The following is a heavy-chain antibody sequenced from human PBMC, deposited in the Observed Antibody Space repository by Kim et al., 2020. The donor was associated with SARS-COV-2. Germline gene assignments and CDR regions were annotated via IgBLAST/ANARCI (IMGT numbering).Heavy chain of an antibody. D-gene: IGHD3-10*01. Sequence: SETLSLTCTVSGGSISSGGYYWSWIRQHPGKGLEWIGYIYYSGSTYYNPSLKSRVTISVDTSKNQFSLKLSSVTAADTAVYYCARAPITMVRGVIIHFDYWGQGTLVTVSS. CDR2: IYYSGST. CDR1: GGSISSGGYY. CDR3: ARAPITMVRGVIIHFDY. V-gene: IGHV4-31*03. J-gene: IGHJ4*02.